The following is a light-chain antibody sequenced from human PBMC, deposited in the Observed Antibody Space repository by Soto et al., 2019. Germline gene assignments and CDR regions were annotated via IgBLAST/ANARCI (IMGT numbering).Light chain of an antibody. Sequence: EIVMTQSPATLSVSPGERATLSCRASQSVSSNLAWHQQKPGQAPRLLIYGASTRATGIPARFSGSGSGTEFTLTISSLPSEDFAVYYCQQYNNWPLYTFGQGTKLEIK. V-gene: IGKV3-15*01. CDR3: QQYNNWPLYT. CDR1: QSVSSN. J-gene: IGKJ2*01. CDR2: GAS.